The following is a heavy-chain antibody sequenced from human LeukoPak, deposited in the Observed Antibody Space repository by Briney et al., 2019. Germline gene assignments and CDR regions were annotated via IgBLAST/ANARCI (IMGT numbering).Heavy chain of an antibody. CDR3: ARSAFDTADFDI. Sequence: PSETLSLTCTVSGGSISSGNYYWSWIRQSAGKGLEWVGRISASGSTNYNPFLKSRIAISVDTSKNQFSLRLTSVTGADTAVYYCARSAFDTADFDIWGQGTMVTVSS. V-gene: IGHV4-61*02. J-gene: IGHJ3*02. CDR2: ISASGST. D-gene: IGHD3-3*02. CDR1: GGSISSGNYY.